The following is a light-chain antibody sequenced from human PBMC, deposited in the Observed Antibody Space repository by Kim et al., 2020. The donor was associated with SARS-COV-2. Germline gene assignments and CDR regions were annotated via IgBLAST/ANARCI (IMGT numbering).Light chain of an antibody. CDR2: TNN. CDR3: AAWDDSLNGLWV. V-gene: IGLV1-44*01. CDR1: SSNIGNNP. J-gene: IGLJ3*02. Sequence: QSVLTQPPSASGTPGQTGSISCSGSSSNIGNNPVNWYQFLPGTAPKLLIYTNNQRPSGVPDRFSGSKSGTSASLAISGLQSEDEADYFCAAWDDSLNGLWVFGGGTQLTVL.